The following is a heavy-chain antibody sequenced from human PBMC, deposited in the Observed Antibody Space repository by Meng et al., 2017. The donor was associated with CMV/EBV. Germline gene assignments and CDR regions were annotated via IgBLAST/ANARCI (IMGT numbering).Heavy chain of an antibody. D-gene: IGHD3-22*01. J-gene: IGHJ4*02. CDR3: ARVWDSGWDY. Sequence: QGQLRRWVAGLLKPSETLSLTCAVYGGSFSGYYWSWIRQPPGKGLEWIGEINHSGSTNYNPSLKSRVTISVDTSKNQFSLKLSSVTAADTAVYYCARVWDSGWDYWGQGTLVTVSS. V-gene: IGHV4-34*01. CDR1: GGSFSGYY. CDR2: INHSGST.